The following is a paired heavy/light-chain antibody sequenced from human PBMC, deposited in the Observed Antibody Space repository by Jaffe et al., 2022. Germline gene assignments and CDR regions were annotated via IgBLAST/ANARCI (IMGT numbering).Heavy chain of an antibody. CDR3: ARGTDDSGDYDNYFFAY. V-gene: IGHV1-69*01. D-gene: IGHD4-17*01. CDR1: GGSFSSDL. J-gene: IGHJ4*02. Sequence: QVQLEQSGAEVKEPGSSVKVSCKASGGSFSSDLFAWVRQAPGQGLEWVGGIIPLFATAHYAQMLQGRVTITADESASTAYLEVTDLQSEDTAVYYCARGTDDSGDYDNYFFAYWGQGTLVTVSS. CDR2: IIPLFATA.
Light chain of an antibody. V-gene: IGKV1-5*03. CDR3: QQYNSYST. Sequence: DIQMTQSPSTLSASVGDRVTITCRASENINNWLAWYQQKPGKAPKVLIYKVSTLQSGVPSRFSGSGSGTEFTLTISSLQPDDFATYYCQQYNSYSTFGQGTKVEIK. CDR1: ENINNW. CDR2: KVS. J-gene: IGKJ1*01.